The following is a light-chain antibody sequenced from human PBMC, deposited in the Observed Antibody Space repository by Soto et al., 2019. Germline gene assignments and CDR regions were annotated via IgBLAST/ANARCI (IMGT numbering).Light chain of an antibody. CDR1: QSVSSTY. V-gene: IGKV3D-20*02. CDR3: QQRYNWPWT. CDR2: DAS. J-gene: IGKJ1*01. Sequence: EIVLTQSPGTLSLSPGEGATLSCRASQSVSSTYLAWYQHKPGQAPRLLIYDASNRATGIPARFSGSGSGTDFTLTISSLESEDFAVYYCQQRYNWPWTFGQGTKVDI.